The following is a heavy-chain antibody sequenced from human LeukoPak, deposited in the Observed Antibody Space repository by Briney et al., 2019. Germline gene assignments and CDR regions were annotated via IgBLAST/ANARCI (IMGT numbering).Heavy chain of an antibody. Sequence: PGGSLRLSCAASGFTFSTYGMHWVRQAPGKGLEWVALIWYDGSNKYYAASVKGRFTISRDNSKNTLYLQMNSLRTEDTAVYYCARALGSSWDSSLDSWGQGTLVPVSS. CDR2: IWYDGSNK. D-gene: IGHD6-13*01. J-gene: IGHJ4*02. CDR1: GFTFSTYG. CDR3: ARALGSSWDSSLDS. V-gene: IGHV3-30*02.